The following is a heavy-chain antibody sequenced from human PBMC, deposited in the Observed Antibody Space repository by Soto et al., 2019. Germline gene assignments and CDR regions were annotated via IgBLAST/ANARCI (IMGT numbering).Heavy chain of an antibody. CDR3: ARAMTVTTIYCHY. CDR2: ISSDGSNK. Sequence: QVHLVESGGGVVQPGRSLRLSCVVSGFTFSSYSMHWVRQAPGKGLEWVALISSDGSNKYYADSVKGRFTISRDDSKNTLYLQMNTVRPEDTAVYYCARAMTVTTIYCHYWCQGTLVTVSS. D-gene: IGHD4-17*01. CDR1: GFTFSSYS. J-gene: IGHJ4*02. V-gene: IGHV3-30-3*01.